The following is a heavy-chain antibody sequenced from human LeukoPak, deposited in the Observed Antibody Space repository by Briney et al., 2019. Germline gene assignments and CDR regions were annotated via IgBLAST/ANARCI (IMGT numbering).Heavy chain of an antibody. D-gene: IGHD6-19*01. Sequence: GGSLRLSCAASGFTFSSYWMSWVRQAPGKGLEWVANIKQDGSEKYYVDSVKGRFTISRDNAKNSLYLQMNSLRADDTAVYYCARNDDNGWHDAFDIWGQGTMVTVSS. J-gene: IGHJ3*02. CDR2: IKQDGSEK. CDR1: GFTFSSYW. V-gene: IGHV3-7*01. CDR3: ARNDDNGWHDAFDI.